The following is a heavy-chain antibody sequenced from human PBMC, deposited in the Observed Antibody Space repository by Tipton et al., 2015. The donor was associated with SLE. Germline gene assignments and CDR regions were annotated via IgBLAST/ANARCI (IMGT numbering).Heavy chain of an antibody. Sequence: QLVQSGADVKKPGASVKVSCKASSYSFTSYGISWVRQAPGQGLEWMGWISPYNGNTKYAQNFQGRVTLTTDTSTSTAYMELRSLRNDDTAVYYCAGPIYCSATFCSGPFAPWGQGTLVTVSS. J-gene: IGHJ5*02. D-gene: IGHD2-2*01. V-gene: IGHV1-18*01. CDR2: ISPYNGNT. CDR1: SYSFTSYG. CDR3: AGPIYCSATFCSGPFAP.